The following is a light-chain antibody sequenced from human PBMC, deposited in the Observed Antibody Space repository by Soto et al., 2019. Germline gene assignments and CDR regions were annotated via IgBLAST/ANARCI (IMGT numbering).Light chain of an antibody. V-gene: IGKV1-9*01. CDR1: QAISSS. J-gene: IGKJ2*01. Sequence: DIQLTQSPSFLSASVGDRVTITCRASQAISSSLAWYQHNPGKAPKLLIYAASTLQNGVPSSFSGSGSGTEFTLTICSLQPEDCATYYCQHLNDYRYTFGQGTKVEIK. CDR3: QHLNDYRYT. CDR2: AAS.